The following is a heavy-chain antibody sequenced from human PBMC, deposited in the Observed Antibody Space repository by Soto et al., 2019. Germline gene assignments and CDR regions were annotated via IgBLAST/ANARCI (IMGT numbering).Heavy chain of an antibody. CDR3: ARESSSPNYYYYGIDV. CDR2: IIPLVGSP. J-gene: IGHJ6*02. V-gene: IGHV1-69*01. CDR1: GGTFSSYA. Sequence: QVQLVQSGAEVKKPGSSVKVSCRASGGTFSSYAVSWVRQAPGQGLEWMGVIIPLVGSPKYAQKFQGRVTITADDSATTAYMELTGLRSDDTAVYYCARESSSPNYYYYGIDVWGQGTTVTVSS. D-gene: IGHD2-2*01.